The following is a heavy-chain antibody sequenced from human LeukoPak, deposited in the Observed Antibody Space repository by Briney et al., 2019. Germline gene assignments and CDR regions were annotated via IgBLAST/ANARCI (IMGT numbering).Heavy chain of an antibody. CDR3: AREGSGWYDGGNWFDP. V-gene: IGHV3-7*03. CDR1: GFTFSSYW. D-gene: IGHD6-19*01. J-gene: IGHJ5*02. Sequence: GGSLRLSCAASGFTFSSYWMSWVRQAPGKGLEWVANIKQDGSEKYYVDSVKGRFTISRDNAKISLYLQMNSLRAEDTAVYYCAREGSGWYDGGNWFDPWGQGTLVTVSS. CDR2: IKQDGSEK.